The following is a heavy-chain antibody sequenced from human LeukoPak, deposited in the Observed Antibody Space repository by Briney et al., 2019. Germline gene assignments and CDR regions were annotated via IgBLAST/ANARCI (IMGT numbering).Heavy chain of an antibody. J-gene: IGHJ4*02. CDR3: AKLPGRAADY. CDR1: GFTFSDYA. CDR2: ISDSGGST. V-gene: IGHV3-23*01. Sequence: PGGSLRLSCAASGFTFSDYAMNWVRQAPGKGLEWVSGISDSGGSTYYADSVKGRFTISRDNSKNTLYLQMNSLRAEDTAVYYCAKLPGRAADYWGQGTLVTVSS.